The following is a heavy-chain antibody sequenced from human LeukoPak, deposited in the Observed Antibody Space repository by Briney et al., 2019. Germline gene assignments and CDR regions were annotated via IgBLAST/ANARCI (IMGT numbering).Heavy chain of an antibody. CDR3: AKDLSANLILWFGELPSGFDY. V-gene: IGHV3-23*01. Sequence: GGSLRLSCAASEFTFDNYAMSWVRQAPGKGLEWVSVISGSGYYSYYADSVKGRFTVSRDNSKTTLYLQMNSLRADDTAVYYCAKDLSANLILWFGELPSGFDYWGQGTLVTVSS. CDR1: EFTFDNYA. J-gene: IGHJ4*02. CDR2: ISGSGYYS. D-gene: IGHD3-10*01.